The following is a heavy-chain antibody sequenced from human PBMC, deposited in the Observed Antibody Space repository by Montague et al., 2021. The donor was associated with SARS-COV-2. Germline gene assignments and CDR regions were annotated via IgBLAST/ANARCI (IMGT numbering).Heavy chain of an antibody. Sequence: SETLSLTCSISGASLSNYYWTWIRQSPGGSLEWIGYVFYSGDTSSNPSPRIRVPIALDTTNNHSSLTLTSVTGADTATYFCARGDYCVDNKCYSGVWRSWGRGILVAVSS. CDR2: VFYSGDT. D-gene: IGHD2-15*01. CDR3: ARGDYCVDNKCYSGVWRS. J-gene: IGHJ5*02. V-gene: IGHV4-59*12. CDR1: GASLSNYY.